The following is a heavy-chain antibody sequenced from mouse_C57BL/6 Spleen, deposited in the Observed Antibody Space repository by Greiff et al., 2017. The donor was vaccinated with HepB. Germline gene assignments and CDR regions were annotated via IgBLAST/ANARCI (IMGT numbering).Heavy chain of an antibody. CDR2: ISSGGSYT. CDR3: ARHYDYDFYFDY. V-gene: IGHV5-6*01. J-gene: IGHJ2*01. Sequence: EVKVVESGGDLVKPGGSLKLSCAASGFTFSSYGMSWVRQTPDKRLEWVATISSGGSYTYYPDSVKGRFTISRDNAKNTLYLQMSSLKSEDTAMYYCARHYDYDFYFDYWGQGTTLTVSS. D-gene: IGHD2-4*01. CDR1: GFTFSSYG.